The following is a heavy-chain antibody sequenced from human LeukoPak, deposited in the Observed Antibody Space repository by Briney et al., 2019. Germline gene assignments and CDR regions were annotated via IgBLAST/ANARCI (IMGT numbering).Heavy chain of an antibody. Sequence: GGSLRLSCAASGFTLSTCGMHSVRQAPGKGLEWVVVITYDGDGNNQSYGETVKGRITISRDLSKNTVHLQMSNLRHEETAVYYCAKDQSSGYDRVVGYWGQGTLVTVSS. CDR2: ITYDGDGNNQ. CDR1: GFTLSTCG. D-gene: IGHD3-22*01. V-gene: IGHV3-30*18. CDR3: AKDQSSGYDRVVGY. J-gene: IGHJ4*02.